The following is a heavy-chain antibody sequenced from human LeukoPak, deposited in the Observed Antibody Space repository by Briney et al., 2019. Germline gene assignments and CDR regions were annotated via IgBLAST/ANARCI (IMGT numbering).Heavy chain of an antibody. CDR3: ARDRIVGEFDY. Sequence: TLSLTCAVSGGSISSGGYSWSWIRQPPGKGLEWIGYIYYSGSTYYNPSLKSRVTISVDTSKNQFSLKLSSVTAADTAVYYCARDRIVGEFDYWGQGTLVTVSS. V-gene: IGHV4-30-4*07. CDR2: IYYSGST. J-gene: IGHJ4*02. D-gene: IGHD2-15*01. CDR1: GGSISSGGYS.